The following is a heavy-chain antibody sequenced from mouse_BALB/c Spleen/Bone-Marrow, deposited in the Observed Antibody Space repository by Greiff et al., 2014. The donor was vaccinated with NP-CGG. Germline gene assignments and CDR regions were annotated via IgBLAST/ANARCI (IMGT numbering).Heavy chain of an antibody. D-gene: IGHD2-14*01. CDR1: GYTFTDYY. CDR3: AMGVRLYWYFDV. J-gene: IGHJ1*01. Sequence: EVQLQQSGPELVKPGASVKMSCKASGYTFTDYYMKWVKQSHGESLEWIGDINPINGDTFYNQKFKGKATLTVDKSSSTAYMQLDSQTSEDSAVYYCAMGVRLYWYFDVWGAGTTVTVSS. CDR2: INPINGDT. V-gene: IGHV1-26*01.